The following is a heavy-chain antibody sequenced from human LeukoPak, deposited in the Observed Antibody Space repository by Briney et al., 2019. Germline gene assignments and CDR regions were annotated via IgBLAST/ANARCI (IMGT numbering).Heavy chain of an antibody. J-gene: IGHJ4*02. CDR3: ARGVSSRSLLASHDY. V-gene: IGHV3-74*01. CDR2: INSDGSST. D-gene: IGHD2-8*02. Sequence: GGSLRLSCAASGFTFSSYWMRWVRQAPGKGLVWVARINSDGSSTNNAYSVKGGFTLSTDNAKNTLYLPMNSLRAEYTAVHYCARGVSSRSLLASHDYWGQGTLVTVSS. CDR1: GFTFSSYW.